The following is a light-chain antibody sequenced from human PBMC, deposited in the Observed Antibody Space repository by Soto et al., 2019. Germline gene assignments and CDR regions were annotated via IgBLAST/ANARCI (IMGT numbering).Light chain of an antibody. CDR1: QSVRTY. CDR3: QHRNRWPPST. Sequence: EIVLTQSPVTLSLSPGERATLSCRASQSVRTYLAWYQVKPGQAPRLLIYDASSRASGVPAWFSGSGSGTDFPLTICSQAPEDFALYYCQHRNRWPPSTFGQGTRLEIK. CDR2: DAS. V-gene: IGKV3-11*01. J-gene: IGKJ5*01.